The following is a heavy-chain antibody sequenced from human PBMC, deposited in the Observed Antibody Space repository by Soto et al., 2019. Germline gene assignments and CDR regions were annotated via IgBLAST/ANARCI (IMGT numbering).Heavy chain of an antibody. CDR1: GFTVSRKY. CDR2: IQSGGTT. J-gene: IGHJ6*04. V-gene: IGHV3-66*01. D-gene: IGHD2-15*01. Sequence: EVQLVESGGALVQPGGSLRLSCAASGFTVSRKYMSWVRQAPGKGLEWVSLIQSGGTTYYADSVKGRFTISRDTSENTLHLQMDSLRAEDTAVYYCARDDVLCDGGRCYGVPLDVWGKGTKVTVSS. CDR3: ARDDVLCDGGRCYGVPLDV.